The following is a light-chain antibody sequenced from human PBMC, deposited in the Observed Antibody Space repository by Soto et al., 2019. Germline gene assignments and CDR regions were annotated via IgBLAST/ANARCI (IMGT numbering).Light chain of an antibody. CDR3: ASWDGSLGGLVV. CDR2: RNI. Sequence: QSVLTQPPSASGTPGQRVTISCSGSSSNIGNNFLYWYQQLPGTAPKLLIYRNIHRPSGVPDRFSGSKSGTSGSLAISGLRSEDGADYYCASWDGSLGGLVVFGGGTKLTVL. CDR1: SSNIGNNF. V-gene: IGLV1-47*01. J-gene: IGLJ2*01.